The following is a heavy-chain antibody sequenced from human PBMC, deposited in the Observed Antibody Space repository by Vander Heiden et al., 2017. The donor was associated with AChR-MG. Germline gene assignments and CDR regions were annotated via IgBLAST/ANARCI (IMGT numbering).Heavy chain of an antibody. D-gene: IGHD2-2*01. CDR2: INHSGST. J-gene: IGHJ5*02. CDR1: GGSFSGYY. Sequence: QVQLQQWGAGLLKPSETLSLTCAVSGGSFSGYYWSWIRQPPGKGREWIGEINHSGSTNYNPSLKSRVTISVDTSKNQFSLKLSSVTAADTAVYYCARGPIVVVPAAIGLWFDPWGQGTLVTVSS. CDR3: ARGPIVVVPAAIGLWFDP. V-gene: IGHV4-34*01.